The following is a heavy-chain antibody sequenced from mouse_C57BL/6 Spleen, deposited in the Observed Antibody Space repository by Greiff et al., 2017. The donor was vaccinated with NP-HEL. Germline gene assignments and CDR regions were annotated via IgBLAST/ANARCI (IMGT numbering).Heavy chain of an antibody. CDR2: ISSGSSTI. CDR1: GFTFSDYG. V-gene: IGHV5-17*01. D-gene: IGHD2-12*01. J-gene: IGHJ4*01. CDR3: ARDPPTVDYAMDY. Sequence: DVMLVESGGGLVKPGGSLKLSCAASGFTFSDYGMHWVRQAPEKGLEWVAYISSGSSTIYYADTVKGRFTISRDNAKNTLFLQMTSLRSEDTAMYYCARDPPTVDYAMDYWGQGTSVTVSS.